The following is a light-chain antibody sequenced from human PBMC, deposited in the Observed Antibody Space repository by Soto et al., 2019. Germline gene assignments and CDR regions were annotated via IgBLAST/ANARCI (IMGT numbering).Light chain of an antibody. V-gene: IGLV2-14*03. J-gene: IGLJ2*01. CDR3: SSYSSDATHVV. CDR2: DVN. Sequence: QSALTQPASVSGSPGQSITISCTGTSSDIGGLFNYVSWYQQHPGKAPKLLIYDVNVRPSGVSDCFSGSKSGNTASLTISGLQAEDEAAYFCSSYSSDATHVVFGGGTQLTVL. CDR1: SSDIGGLFNY.